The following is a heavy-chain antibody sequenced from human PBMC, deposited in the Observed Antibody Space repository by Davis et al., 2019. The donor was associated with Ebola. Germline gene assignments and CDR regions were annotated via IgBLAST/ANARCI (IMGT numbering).Heavy chain of an antibody. CDR3: ARGWLRTGLDI. CDR1: GDSVSSGG. V-gene: IGHV6-1*01. D-gene: IGHD5-24*01. Sequence: HSQTLSLTCVISGDSVSSGGWNWIRQSPSRGLEWLGRTYYNSKWYNDYAASVKSRTTINPDTSKNQFSLQLNSVTPEDTAVYYCARGWLRTGLDIWGQGTMVIVSS. J-gene: IGHJ3*02. CDR2: TYYNSKWYN.